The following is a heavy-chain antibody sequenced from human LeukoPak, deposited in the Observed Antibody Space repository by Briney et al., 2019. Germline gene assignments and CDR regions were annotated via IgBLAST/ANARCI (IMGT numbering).Heavy chain of an antibody. CDR3: ARIGVRRSYDY. CDR2: IRQDESER. Sequence: GGSLRLSCEGSGFSYSSCWMTWVRQLPGKGPEWVANIRQDESERYFADSVKGRFTISRDNAKKSVYLHMSSLRAEDTALYYCARIGVRRSYDYWGQGTLVTVSS. J-gene: IGHJ4*02. CDR1: GFSYSSCW. V-gene: IGHV3-7*01. D-gene: IGHD3-10*01.